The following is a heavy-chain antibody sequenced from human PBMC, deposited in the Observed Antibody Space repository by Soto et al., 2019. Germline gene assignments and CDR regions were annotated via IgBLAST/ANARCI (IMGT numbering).Heavy chain of an antibody. J-gene: IGHJ4*02. CDR2: ISPNGNNQ. CDR3: ASGAAFYYDTSRY. V-gene: IGHV3-30-3*01. CDR1: GFSFSVYA. Sequence: QVELVESGGGVVQSGGSLRLSCAAPGFSFSVYALHWIRQAPGEGLEWVAVISPNGNNQYYADSVKGRFTISRDTSKSTLSLQMTSLGPEDTAVYYCASGAAFYYDTSRYWGQGTLVTVSS. D-gene: IGHD3-22*01.